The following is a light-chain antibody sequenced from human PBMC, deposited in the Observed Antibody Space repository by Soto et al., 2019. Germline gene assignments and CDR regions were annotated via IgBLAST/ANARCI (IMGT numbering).Light chain of an antibody. CDR3: SSYTSSSPVGL. CDR1: SSDVGAYNF. V-gene: IGLV2-14*03. Sequence: QSALTQPASVSGSPGQSITISCTGTSSDVGAYNFVSWYQQFPGKAPKLMIYDVTTRPSGVSNRFSGSKSGNTASLTISGLQAEDEADYYCSSYTSSSPVGLFGGGTKLTVL. J-gene: IGLJ2*01. CDR2: DVT.